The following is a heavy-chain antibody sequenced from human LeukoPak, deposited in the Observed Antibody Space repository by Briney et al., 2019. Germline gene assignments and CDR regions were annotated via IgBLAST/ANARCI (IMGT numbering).Heavy chain of an antibody. CDR1: GFTFSSSD. Sequence: RGSLRLSCAASGFTFSSSDMSWVRQAPGSGLEWVSSIRHSDSNTYYADSVMGRFTISRDNSKNTPYLQMNSLSAEDTAVYYCANRGNPTVGHHYLDACGEGTTVSVSS. J-gene: IGHJ6*03. CDR3: ANRGNPTVGHHYLDA. V-gene: IGHV3-23*05. D-gene: IGHD1-1*01. CDR2: IRHSDSNT.